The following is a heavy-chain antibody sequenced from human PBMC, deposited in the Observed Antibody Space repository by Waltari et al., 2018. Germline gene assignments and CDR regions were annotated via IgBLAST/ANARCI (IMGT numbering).Heavy chain of an antibody. CDR3: AREPHIVGSHFFDY. D-gene: IGHD1-26*01. V-gene: IGHV5-51*01. CDR2: IYPSDSDT. Sequence: EVQLVQSGAELRKPGQSLRISCRGSGYNFSRYWIAWVRQVPGKGLGWMGIIYPSDSDTRYSPSFQGQVTMSADKSINTAYLEWRSLKASDTAIYFCAREPHIVGSHFFDYWGQGTRVTVPP. J-gene: IGHJ4*02. CDR1: GYNFSRYW.